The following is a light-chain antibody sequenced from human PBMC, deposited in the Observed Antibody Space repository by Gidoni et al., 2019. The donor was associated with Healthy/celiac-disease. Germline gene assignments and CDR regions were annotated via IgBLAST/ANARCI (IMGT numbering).Light chain of an antibody. V-gene: IGKV4-1*01. Sequence: GSLGARATINCKSSQSILYSSNNKNYLAWYQQQPGHPPKLLIYWASTRESGVPDRFSGSGSGTDFTLTISSLQAEDVAVYYCQQYYSTPWTFGQGTKVEIK. J-gene: IGKJ1*01. CDR3: QQYYSTPWT. CDR1: QSILYSSNNKNY. CDR2: WAS.